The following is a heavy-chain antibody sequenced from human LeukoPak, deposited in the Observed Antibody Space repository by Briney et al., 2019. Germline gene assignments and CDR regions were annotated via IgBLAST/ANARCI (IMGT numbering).Heavy chain of an antibody. D-gene: IGHD6-13*01. CDR3: ARVDLAAGTWSNWFDP. V-gene: IGHV4-61*02. CDR1: GGSISSGSYY. Sequence: SETLSLTCTVSGGSISSGSYYWSWIRQPAGKGLEWIGRIYTSGSTNYNPFLKSRVTISVDTSKNQFSLKLSSVTAADTAVYYCARVDLAAGTWSNWFDPWGQGTLVTVSS. CDR2: IYTSGST. J-gene: IGHJ5*02.